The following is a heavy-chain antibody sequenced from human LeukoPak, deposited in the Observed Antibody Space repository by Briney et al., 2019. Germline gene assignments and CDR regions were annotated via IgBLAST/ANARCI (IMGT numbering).Heavy chain of an antibody. CDR2: INPNSGGT. D-gene: IGHD6-19*01. V-gene: IGHV1-2*02. CDR1: GYTFTGYY. CDR3: ARWEAGLFAFDI. Sequence: ASVKVSCKASGYTFTGYYMHWVRQAPGQGLEWMGWINPNSGGTNYAQKFQGRVTMTRDTSISTAYMELSRLRSEDTAVYYCARWEAGLFAFDIWGQGTMVTVSS. J-gene: IGHJ3*02.